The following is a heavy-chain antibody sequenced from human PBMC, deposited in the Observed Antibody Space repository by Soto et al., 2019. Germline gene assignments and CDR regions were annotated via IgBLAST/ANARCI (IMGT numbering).Heavy chain of an antibody. Sequence: QVQLVESGGGLVKPGGSLRLSCAASGFTFSDYYMSWIRQAPGKGLEWVSYISSSSSYTNYADSGKGRFTISRDNAKNSLYLQMNSLRAEDTAVYYWARDAQRENYYDSRAGGGFDYCGQGTLVTVSS. J-gene: IGHJ4*02. CDR1: GFTFSDYY. CDR2: ISSSSSYT. V-gene: IGHV3-11*06. D-gene: IGHD3-22*01. CDR3: ARDAQRENYYDSRAGGGFDY.